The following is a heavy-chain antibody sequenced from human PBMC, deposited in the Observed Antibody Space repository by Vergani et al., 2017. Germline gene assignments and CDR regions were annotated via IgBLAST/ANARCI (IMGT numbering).Heavy chain of an antibody. V-gene: IGHV1-18*01. Sequence: QVQLVQSGAEVKKPGASVTVSCKASGYTFTSYGISWVRQAPGQGLEWMGWISAYNGNTNYAQKLQGRVTMTTDTSTSTAYMELRSLRSDDTAVYYCARASKLRFLEWFTGPWGQGTLVTVSS. CDR2: ISAYNGNT. D-gene: IGHD3-3*01. CDR1: GYTFTSYG. CDR3: ARASKLRFLEWFTGP. J-gene: IGHJ5*02.